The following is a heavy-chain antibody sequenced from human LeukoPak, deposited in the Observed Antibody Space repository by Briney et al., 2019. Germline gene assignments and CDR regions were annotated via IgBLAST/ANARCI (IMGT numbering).Heavy chain of an antibody. D-gene: IGHD3-9*01. V-gene: IGHV4-39*01. J-gene: IGHJ6*02. Sequence: PSETLSLTCTVSGGSISSSSYYWGWIRQPPGKGLEWIGSSYYSGSTYYNPSLKSRVTISVDTSKNQFSLKLSSVTDADTAVYYCAIPTYDILTGDYSDVWGQGTTVTVSS. CDR1: GGSISSSSYY. CDR2: SYYSGST. CDR3: AIPTYDILTGDYSDV.